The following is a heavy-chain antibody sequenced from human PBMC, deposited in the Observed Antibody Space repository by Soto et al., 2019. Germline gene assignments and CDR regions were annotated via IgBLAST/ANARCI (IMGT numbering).Heavy chain of an antibody. J-gene: IGHJ4*02. V-gene: IGHV3-33*01. Sequence: GGSLRLSCAASGFTFSSYGMHWVRQAPGKGLEWVAVIWYDGSNKYYADSVKGRFTISRDNSKNTLYLQMNSLRAEDTAVYYCASSEVGSGWYYFDYWGQGTLVTVSS. D-gene: IGHD6-19*01. CDR1: GFTFSSYG. CDR2: IWYDGSNK. CDR3: ASSEVGSGWYYFDY.